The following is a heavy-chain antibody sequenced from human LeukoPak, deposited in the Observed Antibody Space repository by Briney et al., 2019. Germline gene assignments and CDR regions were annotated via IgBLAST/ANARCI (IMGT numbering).Heavy chain of an antibody. V-gene: IGHV3-48*03. CDR2: ISSSGSTI. D-gene: IGHD6-13*01. Sequence: PGGSLRLSCAASGFTFSSYEMNWVRQAPGKGLEWVSYISSSGSTIYYADSVKGRFTISRDNAKNSLYLQMNSLRAEDTAVYYCARAAAGVRYGMDVWGQGTTVTVSS. CDR3: ARAAAGVRYGMDV. J-gene: IGHJ6*02. CDR1: GFTFSSYE.